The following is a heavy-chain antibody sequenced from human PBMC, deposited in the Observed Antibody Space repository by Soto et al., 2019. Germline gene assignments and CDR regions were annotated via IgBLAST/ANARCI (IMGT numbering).Heavy chain of an antibody. CDR1: GGSFSGYY. CDR3: ARGTNYYDSSVYYGY. J-gene: IGHJ4*02. D-gene: IGHD3-22*01. Sequence: SETLSLTCAVYGGSFSGYYWTWIRQPPGTGLEWIGEINHSGSTNYNPSLKSRVTISVDTSKNSLYLQMNSLRAEDTAVYYCARGTNYYDSSVYYGYWGQGTLVTVSS. V-gene: IGHV4-34*01. CDR2: INHSGST.